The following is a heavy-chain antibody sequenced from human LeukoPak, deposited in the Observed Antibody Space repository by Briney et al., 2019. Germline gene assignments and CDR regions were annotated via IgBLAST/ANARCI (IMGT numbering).Heavy chain of an antibody. V-gene: IGHV3-30-3*01. D-gene: IGHD3-10*01. CDR3: ARRLVRGEIDY. Sequence: GGSLRLSCAASGFTFSSYAMHWVRQAPGKGLEWVAVISYDGSNKYYADSVKGRFTISRDNSKNTLYLQMNSLRAEDTAVYYCARRLVRGEIDYWGQGTLVTVSS. CDR2: ISYDGSNK. CDR1: GFTFSSYA. J-gene: IGHJ4*02.